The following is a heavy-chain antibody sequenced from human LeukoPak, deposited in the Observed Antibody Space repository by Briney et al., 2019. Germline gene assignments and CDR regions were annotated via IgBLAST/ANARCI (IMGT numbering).Heavy chain of an antibody. CDR1: GFTFSSYS. J-gene: IGHJ6*03. D-gene: IGHD5-18*01. V-gene: IGHV3-21*01. CDR2: ISSSSSYI. CDR3: ARVDTAMVRRGAPRAAPHYYYYYMDV. Sequence: GGSLRLSCAASGFTFSSYSMNWVRQAPGKGLEWVSSISSSSSYIYYADSVKGRFTISRDNAKNSLYLQMNSLRAEDTAVYYCARVDTAMVRRGAPRAAPHYYYYYMDVWGKGTTVTVSS.